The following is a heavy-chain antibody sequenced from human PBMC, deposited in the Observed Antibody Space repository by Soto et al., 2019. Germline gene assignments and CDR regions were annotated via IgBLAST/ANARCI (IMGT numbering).Heavy chain of an antibody. CDR3: ARSQGSSTSLEIYYYYYYGMDV. CDR2: IFPISGTA. Sequence: QVQLVQSGAEVKKPGSSVKVSCKASGGTLSSYAISWVRQAPGQGLEWMGGIFPISGTANYAQKFQGRVTITADESTSTAYMELSSLRSEDTAVYYCARSQGSSTSLEIYYYYYYGMDVWGQGTTVTVSS. J-gene: IGHJ6*02. CDR1: GGTLSSYA. V-gene: IGHV1-69*01. D-gene: IGHD2-2*01.